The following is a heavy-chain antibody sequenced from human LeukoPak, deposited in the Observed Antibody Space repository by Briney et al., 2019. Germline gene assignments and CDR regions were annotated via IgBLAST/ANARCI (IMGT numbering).Heavy chain of an antibody. D-gene: IGHD3-10*01. CDR3: ARDMVRGAYFPYGMDV. J-gene: IGHJ6*02. Sequence: RASVKVSCKTSGYTFTSYGISWVRQAPGQGLEWMGWISAYNGNTNYAQKLQGRVTMTTDTSTSTAYMELRSLRSDDTAVYYCARDMVRGAYFPYGMDVWGQGATVTVSS. CDR1: GYTFTSYG. CDR2: ISAYNGNT. V-gene: IGHV1-18*01.